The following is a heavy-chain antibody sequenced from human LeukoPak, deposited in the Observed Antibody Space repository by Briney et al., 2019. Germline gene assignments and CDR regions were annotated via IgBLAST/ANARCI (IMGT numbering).Heavy chain of an antibody. J-gene: IGHJ4*02. V-gene: IGHV3-43*02. D-gene: IGHD3-22*01. CDR3: AKDHDYYDSSGSFDY. CDR1: GFTFDDYA. CDR2: INGDGGST. Sequence: GGSLRLSCAASGFTFDDYAMHWVRQAPGKGLEWVSLINGDGGSTYYADSVKGRFTISRDNSKNSLYLQMNSLRTEDTALYYCAKDHDYYDSSGSFDYWGQGTLVTVSS.